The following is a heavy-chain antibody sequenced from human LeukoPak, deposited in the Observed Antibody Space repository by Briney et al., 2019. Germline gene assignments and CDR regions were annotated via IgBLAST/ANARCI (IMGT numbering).Heavy chain of an antibody. Sequence: PSQTLSLTCTVSGGSINSGGYYWTWIRQHPGKGLEWIGYIYYSGSTYYNPSLKSRLTISLDMSKNQFSLRLSSVTAADTAVYYCARDRNSGSYLDYYYYIDVWGKGTTATVSS. J-gene: IGHJ6*03. CDR3: ARDRNSGSYLDYYYYIDV. V-gene: IGHV4-31*03. CDR1: GGSINSGGYY. D-gene: IGHD1-26*01. CDR2: IYYSGST.